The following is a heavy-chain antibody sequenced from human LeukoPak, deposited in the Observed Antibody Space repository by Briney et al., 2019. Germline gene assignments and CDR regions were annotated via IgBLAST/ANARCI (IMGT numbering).Heavy chain of an antibody. J-gene: IGHJ5*02. D-gene: IGHD6-13*01. V-gene: IGHV4-38-2*02. CDR3: ARDSRRGVKAAAGRFDP. CDR2: IYHSGST. Sequence: PSETLSLTCTVSGYSISSGYYWGWIRQPPGKGLEWIGSIYHSGSTYYNPSLKSRVTISVDTSKNQFSLKLSSVTAADTAVYYCARDSRRGVKAAAGRFDPWGQGTLVTVSS. CDR1: GYSISSGYY.